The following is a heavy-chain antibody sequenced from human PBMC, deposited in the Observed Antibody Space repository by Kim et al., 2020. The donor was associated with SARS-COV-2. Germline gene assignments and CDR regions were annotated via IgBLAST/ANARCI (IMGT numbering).Heavy chain of an antibody. D-gene: IGHD3-10*01. J-gene: IGHJ1*01. V-gene: IGHV3-15*01. Sequence: DYAAPVKGRFTISRDDSKNTLYLQMNSLKTEDTAVYYCTTYYYGSGSFQHWGQGTLVTVSS. CDR3: TTYYYGSGSFQH.